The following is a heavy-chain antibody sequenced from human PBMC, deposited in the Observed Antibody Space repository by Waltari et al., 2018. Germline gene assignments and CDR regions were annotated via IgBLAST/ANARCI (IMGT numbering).Heavy chain of an antibody. V-gene: IGHV4-59*01. CDR2: IDYTGST. CDR3: ARFVRGRYFDY. J-gene: IGHJ4*02. CDR1: GGSISSTL. D-gene: IGHD6-6*01. Sequence: QVQLQESGPGLLKPSETLSPTCTVSGGSISSTLWTWIRQSPGKGLEWIGNIDYTGSTKYNPSLRSRVTISVDTSKTQFSLRLSSVTAADTAVYYCARFVRGRYFDYWGQGSLATVSS.